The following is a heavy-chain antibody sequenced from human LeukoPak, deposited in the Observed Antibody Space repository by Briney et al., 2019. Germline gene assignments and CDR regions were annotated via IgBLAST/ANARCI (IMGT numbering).Heavy chain of an antibody. CDR3: ARSRDVLRFLEWTFDY. V-gene: IGHV4-59*01. Sequence: PSETLSLTCTVSGGSISSYYWSWIRQPPGKGLEWIGYIYYSGSTNYNPSLKSRVTISVDTSKNQFSLKLSSVTAADTAVYYCARSRDVLRFLEWTFDYWGRGTLVTVSS. CDR2: IYYSGST. D-gene: IGHD3-3*01. J-gene: IGHJ4*02. CDR1: GGSISSYY.